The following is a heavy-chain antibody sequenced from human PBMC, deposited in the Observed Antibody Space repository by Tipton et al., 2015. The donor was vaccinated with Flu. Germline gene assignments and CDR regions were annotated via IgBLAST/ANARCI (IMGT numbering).Heavy chain of an antibody. CDR3: ARGLTYCGGDCYEYWYFDL. CDR1: GGSISSGGYY. D-gene: IGHD2-21*02. CDR2: IYYSGST. Sequence: TLSLTCTVSGGSISSGGYYWSWIRQHPGKGLEWIGYIYYSGSTYYNPSLKSRVTISVDTSKNQFSLKLSSVTAADTAVYYCARGLTYCGGDCYEYWYFDLWGRGPLVTVSS. V-gene: IGHV4-31*03. J-gene: IGHJ2*01.